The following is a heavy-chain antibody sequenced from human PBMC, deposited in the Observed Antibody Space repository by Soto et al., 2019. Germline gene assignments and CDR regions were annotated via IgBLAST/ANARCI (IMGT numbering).Heavy chain of an antibody. J-gene: IGHJ4*02. CDR3: ARDGDGYRAFAF. CDR2: IFYSGRT. Sequence: PLQTKSLTYSLSGGTIRNRGYSRSMIRQHPGKGLEWIGYIFYSGRTFYNPSLKSRVTMSIDASKNQFSLNLNSVTAADTAVYYCARDGDGYRAFAFWGQGTLVTVSS. CDR1: GGTIRNRGYS. D-gene: IGHD5-12*01. V-gene: IGHV4-31*03.